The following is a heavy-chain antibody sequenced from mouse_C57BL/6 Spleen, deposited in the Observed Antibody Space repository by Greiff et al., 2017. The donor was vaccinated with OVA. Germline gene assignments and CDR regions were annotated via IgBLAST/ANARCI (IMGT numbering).Heavy chain of an antibody. Sequence: VQLQQSGAELAKPGASVKLSCKASGYTFTSYWMHWVKQRPGQGLEWIGYINPSSGYTKYNQKFKDKATLTADKSSSTAYMQLSSLTYDSAVYYCARGGYDGYWYFDVWGTGTTVTVSS. D-gene: IGHD2-2*01. J-gene: IGHJ1*03. CDR1: GYTFTSYW. CDR2: INPSSGYT. CDR3: ARGGYDGYWYFDV. V-gene: IGHV1-7*01.